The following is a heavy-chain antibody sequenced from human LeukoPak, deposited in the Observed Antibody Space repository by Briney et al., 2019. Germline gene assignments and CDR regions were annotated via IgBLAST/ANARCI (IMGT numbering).Heavy chain of an antibody. CDR2: ISGSGDST. J-gene: IGHJ4*02. D-gene: IGHD1-1*01. CDR1: GFTFSNYA. CDR3: ASFQVERQGY. V-gene: IGHV3-23*01. Sequence: GGSLRLSCAASGFTFSNYALSWVRQAPGKGLEWVSSISGSGDSTNYADSVKGRFTVSRDNSKNTLYLQLNSLRADDTAVYYCASFQVERQGYWGQGTLVTVSS.